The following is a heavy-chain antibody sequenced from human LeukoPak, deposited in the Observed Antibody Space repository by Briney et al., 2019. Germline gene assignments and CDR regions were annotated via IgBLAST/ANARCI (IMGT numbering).Heavy chain of an antibody. Sequence: SETLSLTCAVYGGSFSGYYWSWIRQPPGKGLEWIGEINHSGSTNYNPSLKSRVTISVDTSKNQFSLKLSSVTAADTAVYYCARGFVSYYYGSGSYEGPDYWSQGTLVTVSS. V-gene: IGHV4-34*01. CDR1: GGSFSGYY. CDR3: ARGFVSYYYGSGSYEGPDY. J-gene: IGHJ4*02. CDR2: INHSGST. D-gene: IGHD3-10*01.